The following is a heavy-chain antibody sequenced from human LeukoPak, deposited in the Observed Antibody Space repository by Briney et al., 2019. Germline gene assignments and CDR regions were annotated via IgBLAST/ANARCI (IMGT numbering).Heavy chain of an antibody. CDR3: LRGSPYYGMDV. CDR2: INNDGRNT. V-gene: IGHV3-74*01. J-gene: IGHJ6*02. CDR1: GFTFSTYW. D-gene: IGHD2-15*01. Sequence: GGSLRLSCAASGFTFSTYWMHWVRQAPGKGLVWVSHINNDGRNTTYADSVKGRFAISRDNTKTTLYLQMNSLRADDTAVYYCLRGSPYYGMDVWGQGTTVTVSS.